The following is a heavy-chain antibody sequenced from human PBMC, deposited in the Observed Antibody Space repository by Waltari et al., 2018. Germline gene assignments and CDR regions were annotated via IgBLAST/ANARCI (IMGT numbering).Heavy chain of an antibody. CDR3: TRERRQLELVASFDV. J-gene: IGHJ3*01. Sequence: QVQLQESGPGLVKSSETLSLTCTISGGSIRSYYWSWIRQPAGKGLEWIGRIYSSGSTHYSPSLDSRVSMSIDTSTNQFSLKLKSVTAADTAIYYCTRERRQLELVASFDVWGHGTKVSVSS. CDR1: GGSIRSYY. D-gene: IGHD1-1*01. V-gene: IGHV4-4*07. CDR2: IYSSGST.